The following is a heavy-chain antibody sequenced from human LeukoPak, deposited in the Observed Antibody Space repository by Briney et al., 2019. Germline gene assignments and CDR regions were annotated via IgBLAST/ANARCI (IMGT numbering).Heavy chain of an antibody. J-gene: IGHJ3*02. D-gene: IGHD2-15*01. Sequence: GGSLRLSCAASGFNVSTRYMSWVRQAPGKGLEWVSIIYSGGTIYYADSVRGRFTISRENAKNSLYLQMISLRAGDTAVYYCARGLRYCSGGSCYNSDAFDIWGQGTMVTVSS. V-gene: IGHV3-53*01. CDR1: GFNVSTRY. CDR2: IYSGGTI. CDR3: ARGLRYCSGGSCYNSDAFDI.